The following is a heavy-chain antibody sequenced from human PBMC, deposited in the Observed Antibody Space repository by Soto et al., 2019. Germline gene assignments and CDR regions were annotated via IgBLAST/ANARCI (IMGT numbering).Heavy chain of an antibody. CDR1: GYIFSTYT. V-gene: IGHV1-3*01. J-gene: IGHJ4*02. CDR2: INAANGNT. D-gene: IGHD3-22*01. Sequence: ASVQGSCKASGYIFSTYTMHWVRQDHGQRLEWLGWINAANGNTKYSQNFQGRVNISRDTSASTAYLELSSLRYEDTAVYYCARVSFETSGYADYWGQGTLVTVAS. CDR3: ARVSFETSGYADY.